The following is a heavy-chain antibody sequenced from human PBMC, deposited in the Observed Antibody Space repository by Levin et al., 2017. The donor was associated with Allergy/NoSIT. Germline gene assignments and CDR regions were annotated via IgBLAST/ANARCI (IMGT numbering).Heavy chain of an antibody. CDR2: ITKPSRTI. D-gene: IGHD7-27*01. J-gene: IGHJ4*02. V-gene: IGHV3-48*01. Sequence: LSLTCAASGFSLRTSDMNWVRQAPGKGLEWISFITKPSRTISYADSVKGRFTVSRDNAKNSLYLDMNNLRAEDTAVYYCVTDESGDEDFDYWGQGTLVTVSS. CDR3: VTDESGDEDFDY. CDR1: GFSLRTSD.